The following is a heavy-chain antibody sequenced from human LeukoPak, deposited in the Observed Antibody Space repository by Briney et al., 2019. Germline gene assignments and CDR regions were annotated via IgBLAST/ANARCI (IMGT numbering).Heavy chain of an antibody. CDR3: ARLQPTPGWFDP. CDR1: GGSFSGYY. V-gene: IGHV4-34*01. D-gene: IGHD1-14*01. Sequence: SETLSLTCAVYGGSFSGYYWSWIRQPPGKGLEWIGEINHSGGTNYNPSLKSRVTISVDTSKNQFSLKLSSVTAADTAVYYCARLQPTPGWFDPWGQGTLVTVSS. CDR2: INHSGGT. J-gene: IGHJ5*02.